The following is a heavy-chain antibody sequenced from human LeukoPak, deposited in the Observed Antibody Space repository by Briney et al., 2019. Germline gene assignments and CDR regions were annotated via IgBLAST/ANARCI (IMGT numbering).Heavy chain of an antibody. CDR2: ISSSSSYI. CDR3: AKSKWFGERTHYYYYYMDV. Sequence: GGSLRLSCAASGFTFSNYNMNWVRQAPGKGLEWVSSISSSSSYIYYADSVKGRFTISRDNSKNTLYLQMNSLRAEDTAVYYCAKSKWFGERTHYYYYYMDVWGKGTTVTISS. CDR1: GFTFSNYN. D-gene: IGHD3-10*01. V-gene: IGHV3-21*01. J-gene: IGHJ6*03.